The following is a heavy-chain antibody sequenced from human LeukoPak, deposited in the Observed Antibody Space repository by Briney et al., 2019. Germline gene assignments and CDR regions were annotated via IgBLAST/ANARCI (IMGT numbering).Heavy chain of an antibody. CDR3: ARGRVDFWSGYYSSTVFDY. J-gene: IGHJ4*02. CDR1: GGSISSYY. V-gene: IGHV4-59*13. Sequence: SETLSLTGTVSGGSISSYYWSWIRQPPGKGLEWIGYIYYSGSTNYNPSLKSRVTISVDTSKNQFSLKLSSVSAADTAVYYCARGRVDFWSGYYSSTVFDYWGQGTLVTVSS. D-gene: IGHD3-3*01. CDR2: IYYSGST.